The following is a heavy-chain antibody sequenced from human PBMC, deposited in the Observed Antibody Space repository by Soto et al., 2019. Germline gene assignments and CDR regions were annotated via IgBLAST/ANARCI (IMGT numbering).Heavy chain of an antibody. D-gene: IGHD3-22*01. J-gene: IGHJ4*02. V-gene: IGHV3-21*06. CDR2: ITSKTGEQ. CDR3: ARDLMPNDRGLGDLAY. CDR1: GFTFNKYS. Sequence: EVRLVESGGGLVKPGGSLRLSCAASGFTFNKYSMNWFRQAPGKGLEWVASITSKTGEQYYADSVKGRFIISRDNTNNSLSLQVTSLRDEDTAVYYCARDLMPNDRGLGDLAYWGQGTLVTVSS.